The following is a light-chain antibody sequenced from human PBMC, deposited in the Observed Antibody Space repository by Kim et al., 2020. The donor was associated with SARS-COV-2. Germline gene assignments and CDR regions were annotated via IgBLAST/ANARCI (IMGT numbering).Light chain of an antibody. CDR2: GAS. V-gene: IGKV3-15*01. CDR3: QQYNNWLYT. J-gene: IGKJ2*01. CDR1: QSFSSN. Sequence: VSPGERATLSCRASQSFSSNLAWYQQKPGQAPRLLIYGASTRATGIPARFSGSGSGTEFTLTISSLQSEDFAVYYCQQYNNWLYTFGQGTKLEI.